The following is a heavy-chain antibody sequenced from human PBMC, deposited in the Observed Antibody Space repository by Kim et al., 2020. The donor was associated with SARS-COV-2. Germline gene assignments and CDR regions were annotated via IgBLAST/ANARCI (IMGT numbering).Heavy chain of an antibody. V-gene: IGHV1-3*01. CDR3: ARDLDSSGWYMGDY. CDR2: INAGNGNT. CDR1: GYTFTSYA. Sequence: ASVKVSCKASGYTFTSYAMHWVRQAPGQRLEWMGWINAGNGNTKYSQKFQGRVTITRDTSASTAYMELSSLRSEDTAVYYCARDLDSSGWYMGDYWGQGTLVTVSS. D-gene: IGHD6-19*01. J-gene: IGHJ4*02.